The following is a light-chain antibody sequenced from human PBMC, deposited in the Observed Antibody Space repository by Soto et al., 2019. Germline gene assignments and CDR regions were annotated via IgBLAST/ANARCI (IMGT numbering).Light chain of an antibody. J-gene: IGKJ2*01. CDR3: QQRSTWMYT. Sequence: EIVLTQSPATLSLSPGERVTLSCRASQSVSRYLAWYQQKPGQAPRLLIYDASNRATGIPARFSGSGSETYFTLTISSLEPEDFAVYYCQQRSTWMYTFGQGTKLEIK. V-gene: IGKV3-11*01. CDR2: DAS. CDR1: QSVSRY.